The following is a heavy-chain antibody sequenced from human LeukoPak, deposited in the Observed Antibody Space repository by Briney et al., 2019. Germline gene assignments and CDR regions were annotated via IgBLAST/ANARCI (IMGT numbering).Heavy chain of an antibody. Sequence: PGGSLRLSCAASGFTFSSYAMSWVRQAPGKGLEWVSAISGSGGSTYYADSVKGRLTISRDNSKNTLYLQMNSLRAEDTAVYYCAKRGWLRFLEWLSYFDYWGQGTLVTVSS. CDR3: AKRGWLRFLEWLSYFDY. D-gene: IGHD3-3*01. CDR1: GFTFSSYA. J-gene: IGHJ4*02. CDR2: ISGSGGST. V-gene: IGHV3-23*01.